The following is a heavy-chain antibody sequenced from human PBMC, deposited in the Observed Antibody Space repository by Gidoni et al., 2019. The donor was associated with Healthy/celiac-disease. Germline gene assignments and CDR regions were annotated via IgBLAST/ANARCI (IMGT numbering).Heavy chain of an antibody. D-gene: IGHD6-13*01. CDR2: ISSSSNNI. J-gene: IGHJ4*02. V-gene: IGHV3-48*02. Sequence: MNWVRQAPGKGLEWVSYISSSSNNIYHADSVKGRFTISRANAKNSLYLQMNSLRDEDTAVCYCARGHTYNSSWYPDYWGQGTLVTVSS. CDR3: ARGHTYNSSWYPDY.